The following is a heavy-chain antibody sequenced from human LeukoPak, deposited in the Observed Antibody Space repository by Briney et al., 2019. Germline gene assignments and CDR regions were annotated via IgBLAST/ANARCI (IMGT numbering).Heavy chain of an antibody. J-gene: IGHJ5*01. CDR1: GFTLSPYT. CDR3: ARSVRLDS. V-gene: IGHV3-21*01. Sequence: PGESLRLSCAAAGFTLSPYTLNWVRQAPGKGLEWVSAITSSSSHMYYADSVKGGFTISRDKPENSLHLQMNSLRAEDTAIYYCARSVRLDSRGQGTLVTV. CDR2: ITSSSSHM.